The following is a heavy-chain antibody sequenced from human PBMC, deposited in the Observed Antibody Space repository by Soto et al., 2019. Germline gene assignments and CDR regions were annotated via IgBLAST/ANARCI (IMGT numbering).Heavy chain of an antibody. CDR3: ARQRIYTYYYDSSGNGYYFDY. V-gene: IGHV4-39*01. CDR2: IYYSGST. CDR1: GGSISSSSYY. D-gene: IGHD3-22*01. J-gene: IGHJ4*02. Sequence: QLQLQESGPGLVKPSETLSLTCTVSGGSISSSSYYWGWIRQPPGKGLEWIGSIYYSGSTYYNPSLKSRVTISVDTSKNQFSLKLSSVTAADTAVYYCARQRIYTYYYDSSGNGYYFDYWGQGTLVTVSS.